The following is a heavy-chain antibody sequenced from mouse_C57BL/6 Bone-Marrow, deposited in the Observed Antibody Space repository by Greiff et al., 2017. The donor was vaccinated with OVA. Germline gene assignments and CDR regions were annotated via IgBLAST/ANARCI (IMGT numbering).Heavy chain of an antibody. Sequence: VHVKQSVAELVRPGASVKLSCTASGFNIKNTYMHWVKQRPEQGLEWIGRIDPANGNTKYAPTFQGKATITADTSSNTAYLQLSSLTSEDTASYCCARSRLFAYWGQGTLVTVSA. V-gene: IGHV14-3*01. J-gene: IGHJ3*01. CDR2: IDPANGNT. CDR1: GFNIKNTY. CDR3: ARSRLFAY.